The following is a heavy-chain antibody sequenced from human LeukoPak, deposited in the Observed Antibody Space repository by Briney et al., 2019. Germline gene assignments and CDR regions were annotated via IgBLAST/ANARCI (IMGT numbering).Heavy chain of an antibody. CDR2: ISGSGGST. Sequence: QTGGSLRLSCAASGFTVSSNYMSWVRQAPGKGLEWVSAISGSGGSTYYADSVKGRFTISRDNSKNTLYLQMNSLRAEDAAVYYCAKDTWYCSSTSCYGYYYYYMDVWGKGTTVTVSS. CDR1: GFTVSSNY. V-gene: IGHV3-23*01. CDR3: AKDTWYCSSTSCYGYYYYYMDV. J-gene: IGHJ6*03. D-gene: IGHD2-2*01.